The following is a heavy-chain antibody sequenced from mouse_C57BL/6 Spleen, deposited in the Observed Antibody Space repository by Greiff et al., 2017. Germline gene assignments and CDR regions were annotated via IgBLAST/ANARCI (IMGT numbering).Heavy chain of an antibody. CDR2: IYPGDGDT. CDR3: ASDQPNYDGSDY. D-gene: IGHD2-4*01. CDR1: GYAFSSYW. Sequence: QVQLQQSGAELVKPGASVKLSCKASGYAFSSYWMNWVKQRPGQGLEWIGQIYPGDGDTNYNGKFKGKATLTADNSSSTAYMQLSSLTSEDSAVYVCASDQPNYDGSDYWGQGTPVTVSA. J-gene: IGHJ3*01. V-gene: IGHV1-80*01.